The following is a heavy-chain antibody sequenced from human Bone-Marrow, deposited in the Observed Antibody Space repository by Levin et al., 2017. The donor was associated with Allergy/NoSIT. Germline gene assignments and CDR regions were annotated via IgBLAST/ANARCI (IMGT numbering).Heavy chain of an antibody. CDR2: IYYLGHT. CDR1: GGSIGSSDYY. V-gene: IGHV4-30-4*01. D-gene: IGHD3-22*01. CDR3: ARGGMFYHDSSGYPFDY. J-gene: IGHJ4*02. Sequence: SQTLSLTCAVSGGSIGSSDYYWSWIRQTPGKGLEWIGCIYYLGHTYYNRSLKSRVTISMDTSNNQLSLKLRFVTAADTAGYFCARGGMFYHDSSGYPFDYWGQGAQVTVSS.